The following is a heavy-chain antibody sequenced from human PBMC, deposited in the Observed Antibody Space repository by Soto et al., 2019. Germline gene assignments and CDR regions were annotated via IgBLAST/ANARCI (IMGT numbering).Heavy chain of an antibody. Sequence: LRLSCAASGFTFSSYAMSWVRQAPGKGLEWVSAISGSGGSTYYADSVKGRFTISRDNSKNTLYLQMNSLRAEDTAVYYCEKDVSWDPPLVCDPWGQGTLVTVSS. J-gene: IGHJ5*02. CDR3: EKDVSWDPPLVCDP. CDR1: GFTFSSYA. D-gene: IGHD2-8*01. CDR2: ISGSGGST. V-gene: IGHV3-23*01.